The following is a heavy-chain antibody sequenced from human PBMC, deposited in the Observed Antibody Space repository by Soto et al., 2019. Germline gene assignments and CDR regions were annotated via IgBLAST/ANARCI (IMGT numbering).Heavy chain of an antibody. CDR2: INHSGST. CDR1: GGSFSGYY. D-gene: IGHD3-10*01. CDR3: ARGGGSGFYYYYYGMDV. Sequence: SETLSLTCAVYGGSFSGYYWSWIRQPPGKGLEWIGEINHSGSTNYNPSLKSRVTISVATSKNQFSLKLSSVTAADTAVYYCARGGGSGFYYYYYGMDVWGQGTTVTVSS. J-gene: IGHJ6*02. V-gene: IGHV4-34*01.